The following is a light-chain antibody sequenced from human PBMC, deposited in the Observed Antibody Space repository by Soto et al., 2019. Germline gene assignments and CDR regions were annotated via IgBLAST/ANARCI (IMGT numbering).Light chain of an antibody. CDR2: GAS. J-gene: IGKJ1*01. CDR3: QHYNNWPPWT. V-gene: IGKV3-15*01. CDR1: QSVSSN. Sequence: EIVMTQSPATLSVSPGARATLSCRASQSVSSNLAWYQQKPGQAPRLLIYGASTRAAGIPARFSGSGSGTEFTLRISSLQSEDFAVYYCQHYNNWPPWTFGQGTKVEIK.